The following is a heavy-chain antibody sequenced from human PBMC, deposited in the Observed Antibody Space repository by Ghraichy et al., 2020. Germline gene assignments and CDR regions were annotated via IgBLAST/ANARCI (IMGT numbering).Heavy chain of an antibody. D-gene: IGHD4-17*01. Sequence: GESLNISCKGSGYSFTSYWIGWVRQMPGKGLEWMGIIYPGDSDTRYSPSFQGQVTISADKSISTAYLQWSSLKASDTAMYYCARLLNGEASIHWYFDLWGRGTLVTVSS. CDR3: ARLLNGEASIHWYFDL. J-gene: IGHJ2*01. CDR2: IYPGDSDT. CDR1: GYSFTSYW. V-gene: IGHV5-51*01.